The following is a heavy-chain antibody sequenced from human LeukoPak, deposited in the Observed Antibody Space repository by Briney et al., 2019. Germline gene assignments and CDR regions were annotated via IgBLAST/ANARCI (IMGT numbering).Heavy chain of an antibody. CDR1: GGSFSGYY. D-gene: IGHD1-26*01. CDR3: AKSPGRNFDL. V-gene: IGHV4-34*01. J-gene: IGHJ2*01. Sequence: SETLSLTCAVYGGSFSGYYWSWIRQPPGKGLEWIGEINHSGNTNYNPSLKSRVTISLDTSKNQFSLKLSSVTAADTAVYYCAKSPGRNFDLWGRGTLVTVSS. CDR2: INHSGNT.